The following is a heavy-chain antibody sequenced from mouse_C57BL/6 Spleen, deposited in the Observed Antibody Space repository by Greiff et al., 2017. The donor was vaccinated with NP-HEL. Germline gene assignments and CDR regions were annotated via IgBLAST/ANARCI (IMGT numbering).Heavy chain of an antibody. CDR2: IRLKSDNYAT. V-gene: IGHV6-3*01. CDR1: GFTFSNYW. J-gene: IGHJ2*01. D-gene: IGHD4-1*01. Sequence: EVQGVESGGGLVRPGGSMKLSCVASGFTFSNYWMNWVRQSPEKGLEWVAQIRLKSDNYATHYAESVKGRFTISRDDSKSSVYLQMNNLRAEDTGIYYCTGLANWDLLDYWGQGTTLTVSS. CDR3: TGLANWDLLDY.